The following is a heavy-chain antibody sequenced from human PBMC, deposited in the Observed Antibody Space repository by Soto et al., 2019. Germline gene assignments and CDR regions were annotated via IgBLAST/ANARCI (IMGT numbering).Heavy chain of an antibody. Sequence: GGSLRLSCAASGFTFRSFTMNWVRQAPGKGLEWVSTISSNSAYIYYTDALRGRFTISRDNAKNSLHLQMNSLRAEDTAVYYCTRDASRDSSARGWFDPWGLGTLVTVSS. CDR3: TRDASRDSSARGWFDP. D-gene: IGHD6-13*01. CDR1: GFTFRSFT. CDR2: ISSNSAYI. J-gene: IGHJ5*02. V-gene: IGHV3-21*01.